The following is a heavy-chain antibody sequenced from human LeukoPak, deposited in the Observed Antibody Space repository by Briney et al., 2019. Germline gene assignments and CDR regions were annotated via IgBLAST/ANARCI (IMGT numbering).Heavy chain of an antibody. J-gene: IGHJ1*01. Sequence: GGSLSPSCAASGVTVSNNYMSWVRQAPGEGLEWGSVIYSGGSTYYTDSVKGRFTIYRDNSKNTLYLHMNSLRAEDTAVYYCARHGGFYFFVPWGQSTRLTVSS. CDR3: ARHGGFYFFVP. D-gene: IGHD3-22*01. CDR1: GVTVSNNY. CDR2: IYSGGST. V-gene: IGHV3-66*04.